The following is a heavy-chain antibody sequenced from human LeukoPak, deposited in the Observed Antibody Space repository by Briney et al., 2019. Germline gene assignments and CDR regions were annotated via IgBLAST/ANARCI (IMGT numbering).Heavy chain of an antibody. Sequence: HAGGSLRLSCAASGFTFSSYWMRWVRQTPGRGLVWLSRIIGDGSSTNYAESVKGRFTISRDNAKNTVYLQMNSLRDEDTAVYYCLRGGGSGSYGYFQRWGQGTLVTVSS. CDR3: LRGGGSGSYGYFQR. D-gene: IGHD3-10*01. CDR1: GFTFSSYW. CDR2: IIGDGSST. J-gene: IGHJ1*01. V-gene: IGHV3-74*01.